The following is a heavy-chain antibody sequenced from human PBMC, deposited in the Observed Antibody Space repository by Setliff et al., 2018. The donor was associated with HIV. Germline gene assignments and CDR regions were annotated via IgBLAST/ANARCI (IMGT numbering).Heavy chain of an antibody. Sequence: PGGSLRLSCAASGLTFRNAWMSWVRQAPGKGLEWVGRIKSKTDGGTTDYAAPVKGRFTISRDDSKNTLDLQMNSLQTEDTAVYYCTTGYDADYYDSGGHYYIDYWGQGTLVTAPQ. J-gene: IGHJ4*02. CDR1: GLTFRNAW. D-gene: IGHD3-22*01. V-gene: IGHV3-15*01. CDR3: TTGYDADYYDSGGHYYIDY. CDR2: IKSKTDGGTT.